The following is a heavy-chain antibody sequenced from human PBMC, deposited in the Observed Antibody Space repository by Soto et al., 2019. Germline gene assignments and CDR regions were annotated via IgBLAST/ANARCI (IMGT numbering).Heavy chain of an antibody. D-gene: IGHD2-2*01. CDR2: ISGSGVDT. J-gene: IGHJ4*02. Sequence: PGGSLRLSCAASGFTFRNYPMTWVRQAPGKGLDWVSTISGSGVDTYYPDSVKGRVTISRDNSKNTLYLQINSLRAEDTAVYYCAKGGLLPPATRCFWGQGTLVTVSS. CDR3: AKGGLLPPATRCF. V-gene: IGHV3-23*01. CDR1: GFTFRNYP.